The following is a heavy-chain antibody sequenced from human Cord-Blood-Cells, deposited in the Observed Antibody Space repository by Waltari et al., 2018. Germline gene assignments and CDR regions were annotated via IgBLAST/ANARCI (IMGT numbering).Heavy chain of an antibody. D-gene: IGHD4-4*01. CDR3: ATTDQYSNYDY. CDR1: GYSFTSYW. Sequence: EVQLVQSGAEVKKPGESLKISCKGSGYSFTSYWIGWVRQMPGKGLEWMGMIYPGDSCTRDVPSFQGQVTISADKSVSTAYLQWSSLKASDTAMYYCATTDQYSNYDYWGQGTLVTVSS. CDR2: IYPGDSCT. V-gene: IGHV5-51*01. J-gene: IGHJ4*02.